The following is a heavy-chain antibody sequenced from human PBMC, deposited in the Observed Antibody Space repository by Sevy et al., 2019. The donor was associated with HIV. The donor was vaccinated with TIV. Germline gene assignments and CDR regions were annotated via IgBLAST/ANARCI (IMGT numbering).Heavy chain of an antibody. J-gene: IGHJ4*02. Sequence: GGSLRLSCAVSRFTVSRSSMSWVRQAPGKGLEWVSYISRSGTTRHYADSVRGRFTISRDDAKNSLYLQMSSLRDEDTAVYYCARDDTASYLPVSWGQGTLVTVSS. D-gene: IGHD3-10*01. CDR3: ARDDTASYLPVS. V-gene: IGHV3-48*02. CDR1: RFTVSRSS. CDR2: ISRSGTTR.